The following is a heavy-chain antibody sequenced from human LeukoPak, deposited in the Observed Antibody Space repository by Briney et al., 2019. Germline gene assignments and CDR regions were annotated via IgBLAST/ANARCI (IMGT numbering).Heavy chain of an antibody. J-gene: IGHJ4*02. V-gene: IGHV3-48*01. CDR1: GFTFSQYS. D-gene: IGHD3-22*01. CDR2: IRSSSET. Sequence: PGGSLRLSCAASGFTFSQYSMNWVRQAPGKGLEWVSHIRSSSETFYADSVKGRFTISRDNARNSLYLQMNNLRGEDTAIYYCARGDDSGYYDYFDYWGQGALVTVSS. CDR3: ARGDDSGYYDYFDY.